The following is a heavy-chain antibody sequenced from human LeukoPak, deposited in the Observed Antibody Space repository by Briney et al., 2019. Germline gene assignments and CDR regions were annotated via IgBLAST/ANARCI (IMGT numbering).Heavy chain of an antibody. CDR1: GFTFSSYG. CDR2: ISYDGSNK. Sequence: GRSLRLSCAASGFTFSSYGMHWVRQAPGKGLEWVAVISYDGSNKYYADSVKGRFTISRDNSKNTLYLQMNSLRAEDTAVYYCAKDAASYYYDSRGGAFDIWGQGTMVTVSS. J-gene: IGHJ3*02. CDR3: AKDAASYYYDSRGGAFDI. V-gene: IGHV3-30*18. D-gene: IGHD3-22*01.